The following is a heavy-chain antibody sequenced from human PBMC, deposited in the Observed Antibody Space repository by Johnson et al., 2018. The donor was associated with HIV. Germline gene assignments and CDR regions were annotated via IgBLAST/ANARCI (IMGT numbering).Heavy chain of an antibody. Sequence: VQLVESGGGLVQPGGSLRLSCAASGFTFSSYWMSWVRQAPGKGLEWVANIKQDGSEKYYVDSVKGRFTISRDNAKNSLYLQMNSLRAEDTAVYYCARDSGTTRLSAFDIWGQGTMVTVSS. CDR1: GFTFSSYW. V-gene: IGHV3-7*03. D-gene: IGHD1-7*01. J-gene: IGHJ3*02. CDR2: IKQDGSEK. CDR3: ARDSGTTRLSAFDI.